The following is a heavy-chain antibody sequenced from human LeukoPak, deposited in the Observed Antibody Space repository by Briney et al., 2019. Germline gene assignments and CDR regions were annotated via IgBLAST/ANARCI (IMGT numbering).Heavy chain of an antibody. CDR1: GFTFSSYW. CDR2: INSDGSST. V-gene: IGHV3-74*01. J-gene: IGHJ3*02. CDR3: ARAYYDNLTGNAFDI. D-gene: IGHD3-9*01. Sequence: GGSLRLSCAASGFTFSSYWMHWVRQAPGKGLVWVSRINSDGSSTSYADSVKGRFTISRDNAKNALYLQMNSLRAEDTAVYYCARAYYDNLTGNAFDIWGQGTMVIVSS.